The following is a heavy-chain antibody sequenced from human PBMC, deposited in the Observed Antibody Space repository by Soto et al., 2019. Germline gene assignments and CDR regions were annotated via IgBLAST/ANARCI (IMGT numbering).Heavy chain of an antibody. D-gene: IGHD2-2*01. J-gene: IGHJ6*03. CDR2: INSDGSST. CDR1: GFTFSSYW. Sequence: GGSLRLSCAASGFTFSSYWMHWVRQAPGKGLVWVSRINSDGSSTSYADSVKGRFTISRDNAKNTLYLQMNSLRAEDTAVYYCARDGGTDFYQLLDYYYYYYMDVWGKGTTVTVSS. CDR3: ARDGGTDFYQLLDYYYYYYMDV. V-gene: IGHV3-74*01.